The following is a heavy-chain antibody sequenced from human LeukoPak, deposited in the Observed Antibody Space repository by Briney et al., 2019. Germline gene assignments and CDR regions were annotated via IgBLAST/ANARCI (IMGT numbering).Heavy chain of an antibody. CDR1: GASISSYY. CDR2: INHSGST. V-gene: IGHV4-34*01. Sequence: SETLSLTCTVSGASISSYYWSWIRQPPGKGLEWIGEINHSGSTNYNPSLKSRVTISVDTSKNQFSLKLSSVTAADTAVYYCARGWGKRGYSYGYYFDYWGQGTLVTVSS. J-gene: IGHJ4*02. D-gene: IGHD5-18*01. CDR3: ARGWGKRGYSYGYYFDY.